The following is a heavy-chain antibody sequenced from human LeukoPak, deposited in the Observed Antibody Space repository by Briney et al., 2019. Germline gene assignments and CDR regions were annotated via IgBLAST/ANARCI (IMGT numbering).Heavy chain of an antibody. D-gene: IGHD1-7*01. Sequence: SETLSLTCNVSGGSISNYYWSWIRQPAGKGLELIGRIYTSGSTNYNPSLNSRVTISIDTSKNQFSLKVSSMTAADTAVYYCARQAQDGTNNYFDPWGQGTLVTVSS. CDR3: ARQAQDGTNNYFDP. J-gene: IGHJ5*02. CDR2: IYTSGST. CDR1: GGSISNYY. V-gene: IGHV4-4*07.